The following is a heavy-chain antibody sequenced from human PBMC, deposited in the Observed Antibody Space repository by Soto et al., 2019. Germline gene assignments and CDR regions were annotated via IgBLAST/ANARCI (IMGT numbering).Heavy chain of an antibody. V-gene: IGHV4-30-2*01. Sequence: TSETLSLTCAVSGGSISSGGYSWSWIRQPPGKGLEWIGYIYHSGSTYYNPSLKSRVTISVDRSKNQFSLKLSSVTAADTAVYYCARGALHQTAFFAYWGQGTLVTVSS. CDR3: ARGALHQTAFFAY. CDR2: IYHSGST. CDR1: GGSISSGGYS. D-gene: IGHD3-16*02. J-gene: IGHJ4*02.